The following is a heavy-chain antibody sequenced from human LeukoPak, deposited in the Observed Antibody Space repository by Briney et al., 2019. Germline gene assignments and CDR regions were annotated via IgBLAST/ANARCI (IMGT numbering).Heavy chain of an antibody. V-gene: IGHV4-39*01. D-gene: IGHD3-22*01. J-gene: IGHJ5*02. CDR3: ASLTYYYDSSGLNRWFDP. Sequence: SETLSLTCTVSGGSISSYYWSWIRQPPGKGLEWIGSIYYSGSTYYNPSLKSRVTISVDTSKNQFSLKLSSVTAADTAVYYCASLTYYYDSSGLNRWFDPWGQGTLVTVSS. CDR1: GGSISSYY. CDR2: IYYSGST.